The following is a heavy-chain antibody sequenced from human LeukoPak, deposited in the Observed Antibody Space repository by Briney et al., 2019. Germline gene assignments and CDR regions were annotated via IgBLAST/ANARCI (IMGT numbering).Heavy chain of an antibody. CDR3: ATDSGFSAVRGVRDYYYGMDV. Sequence: PGGSLRLSCAASGFTVSSNYMSWVRQAPGKGLEWVSVIYSGGSTYYADSVKGRFTISRDNSKNTLYLQMNSLRAEDTAVYYCATDSGFSAVRGVRDYYYGMDVWGQGTTVTVSS. V-gene: IGHV3-53*01. D-gene: IGHD3-10*01. CDR1: GFTVSSNY. CDR2: IYSGGST. J-gene: IGHJ6*02.